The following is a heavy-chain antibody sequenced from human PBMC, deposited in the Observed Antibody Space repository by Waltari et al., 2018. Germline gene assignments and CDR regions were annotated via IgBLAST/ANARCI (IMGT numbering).Heavy chain of an antibody. V-gene: IGHV3-21*01. Sequence: EVQLVESGGGLVKPGGALRLSCAASGVTFSSYSMNWVRQAPGKGLEWVSSISSSSRSIYYADSVQGRFTIARDNAKNSLYLQMNSLRAEDTAVYYCARGDVIVGATTSAFDIWGQGPMVTVSS. CDR3: ARGDVIVGATTSAFDI. J-gene: IGHJ3*02. CDR1: GVTFSSYS. CDR2: ISSSSRSI. D-gene: IGHD1-26*01.